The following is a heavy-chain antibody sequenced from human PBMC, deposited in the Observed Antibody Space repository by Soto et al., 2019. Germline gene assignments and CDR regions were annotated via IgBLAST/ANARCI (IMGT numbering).Heavy chain of an antibody. V-gene: IGHV1-3*01. D-gene: IGHD2-15*01. Sequence: ASVKVSCKASGYTFTSYAMHWVRQAPGQRLEWMGWINAGNGNTKYSQKFQGRVTITRDTSASTAYMELSSLRSEDTAVYYCARGVAGDPYYYYGMDVWGQGTTVTVSS. CDR3: ARGVAGDPYYYYGMDV. J-gene: IGHJ6*02. CDR1: GYTFTSYA. CDR2: INAGNGNT.